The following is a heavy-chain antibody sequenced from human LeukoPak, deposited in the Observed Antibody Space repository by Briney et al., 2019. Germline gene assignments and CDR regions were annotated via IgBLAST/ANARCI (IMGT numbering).Heavy chain of an antibody. J-gene: IGHJ4*02. CDR3: ARVSDTVTTDY. V-gene: IGHV1-2*06. D-gene: IGHD4-17*01. Sequence: ASVKVSCKASGYTFAGYYMHWVRQAPGQGLEWMGRINPNSGGTNYAQKFQGRVTMTRDTSISTAYMELSRLRSDDTAVYYCARVSDTVTTDYWGQGTLVTVSS. CDR1: GYTFAGYY. CDR2: INPNSGGT.